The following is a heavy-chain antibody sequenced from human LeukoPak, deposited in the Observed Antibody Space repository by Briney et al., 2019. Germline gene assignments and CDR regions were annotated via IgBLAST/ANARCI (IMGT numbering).Heavy chain of an antibody. V-gene: IGHV4-59*01. D-gene: IGHD4-17*01. J-gene: IGHJ4*02. CDR3: ARGPGLYGDYVGDY. Sequence: PSETLSLXCTVSGGSISSYYWSWIRQPPGKGLEWIGYIYYSGSTNYNPSLKSRVTISVDTSKNQFSLKLSSVTAADTAVYYCARGPGLYGDYVGDYWGQGTLVTVSS. CDR2: IYYSGST. CDR1: GGSISSYY.